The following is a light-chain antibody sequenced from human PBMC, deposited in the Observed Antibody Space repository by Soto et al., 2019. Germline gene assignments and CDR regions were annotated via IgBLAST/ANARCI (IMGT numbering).Light chain of an antibody. CDR3: QQYGSSPH. CDR1: QSLLQSDGSTY. V-gene: IGKV2-29*01. J-gene: IGKJ4*01. Sequence: IVMTQTPLSLSVTPGQPASISCKSSQSLLQSDGSTYLYWFLQKPGQAPRLLIYGASSRATGIPDRFSGSGSGTDFTLTISRLEPEDFAVYYCQQYGSSPHFGGGTKVDIK. CDR2: GAS.